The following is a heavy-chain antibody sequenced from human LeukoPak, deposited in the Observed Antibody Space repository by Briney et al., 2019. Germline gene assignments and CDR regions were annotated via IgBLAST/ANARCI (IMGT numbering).Heavy chain of an antibody. J-gene: IGHJ4*02. CDR3: ARVGYGSSWSPSDY. D-gene: IGHD6-13*01. CDR1: GFTVSSNS. CDR2: IKDDGSGK. Sequence: GGSLRLSCTVSGFTVSSNSMSWVRQAPGKGLEWVANIKDDGSGKYYVDSLKGRFTISRDNAKNSLYLQMNSLRAEDTAVYYCARVGYGSSWSPSDYWGQGALVTVSS. V-gene: IGHV3-7*01.